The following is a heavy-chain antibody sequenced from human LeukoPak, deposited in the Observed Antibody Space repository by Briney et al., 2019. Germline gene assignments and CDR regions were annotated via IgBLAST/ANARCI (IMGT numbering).Heavy chain of an antibody. CDR3: AKDLEYYDFWSGYYSPFDY. J-gene: IGHJ4*02. D-gene: IGHD3-3*01. CDR1: GFTFSSYA. CDR2: ISGSGGST. Sequence: GGSLRLSCAASGFTFSSYAMSWVRQAPGKGLEWVSAISGSGGSTYYADSVKGRFTISRDNSKNTLYLKMNRPRADDTAVYYCAKDLEYYDFWSGYYSPFDYWGQGTLVTVSS. V-gene: IGHV3-23*01.